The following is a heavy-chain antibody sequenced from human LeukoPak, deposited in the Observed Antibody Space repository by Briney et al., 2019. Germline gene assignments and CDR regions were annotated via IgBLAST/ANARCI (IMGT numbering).Heavy chain of an antibody. Sequence: GGSLRLSCAASGFTFSSYWMSRVRQAPGKGLEWVANIKQDGSEKYYVDSVKGRFTISRDNAKNSLYLQMNSLRAEDTAVYYCASLVAGELGRRLGYWGQGTLVTVSS. CDR1: GFTFSSYW. CDR3: ASLVAGELGRRLGY. J-gene: IGHJ4*02. D-gene: IGHD6-19*01. CDR2: IKQDGSEK. V-gene: IGHV3-7*01.